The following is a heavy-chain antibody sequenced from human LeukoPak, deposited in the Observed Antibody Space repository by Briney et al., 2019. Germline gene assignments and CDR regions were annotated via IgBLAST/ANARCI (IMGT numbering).Heavy chain of an antibody. CDR3: ARGVEPLAANTLAY. CDR1: GFTVITND. Sequence: GGSLRLSCAASGFTVITNDMTWVRQAPGKGLEWVSVLYSDGNTKYADSVQGRFTISRDNSKNPLYLEMNSLSPADTAVYYCARGVEPLAANTLAYWGQGTLVTVSS. D-gene: IGHD1-14*01. V-gene: IGHV3-53*01. CDR2: LYSDGNT. J-gene: IGHJ4*02.